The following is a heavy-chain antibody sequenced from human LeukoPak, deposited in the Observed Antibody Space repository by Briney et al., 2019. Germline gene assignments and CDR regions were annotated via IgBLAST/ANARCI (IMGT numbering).Heavy chain of an antibody. V-gene: IGHV3-30*02. D-gene: IGHD6-13*01. J-gene: IGHJ4*02. CDR2: IRYDGTHK. CDR3: VKGGTSSWLEH. Sequence: GGSLRLSCAASGFTFSPYGMHWVRQAPGKGLEGVAFIRYDGTHKYYADSVKARVMISRDNSKNMLYLQMNSLRAEDTAVYYCVKGGTSSWLEHWGQGTLVTVSS. CDR1: GFTFSPYG.